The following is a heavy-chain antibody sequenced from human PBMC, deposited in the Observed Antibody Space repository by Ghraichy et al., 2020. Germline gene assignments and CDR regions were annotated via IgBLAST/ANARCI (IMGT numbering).Heavy chain of an antibody. D-gene: IGHD3-3*01. CDR1: GFSFSAYW. CDR3: ARDFAVGIEGQYFDY. J-gene: IGHJ4*02. Sequence: GGSLRLSCAASGFSFSAYWMSWVRQAPGKGLEWVANINQAGSHTYYADSVRGRFTISRDNAKNLVDLQVNSLSVEDTAVYYCARDFAVGIEGQYFDYWGQGTQVTVSS. V-gene: IGHV3-7*01. CDR2: INQAGSHT.